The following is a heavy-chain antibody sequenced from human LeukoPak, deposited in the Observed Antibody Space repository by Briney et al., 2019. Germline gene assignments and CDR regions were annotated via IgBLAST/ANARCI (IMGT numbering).Heavy chain of an antibody. D-gene: IGHD2-21*02. Sequence: PGGSLRLSCAASGFTFSSYAMSWVRQAPGKGLEWVSAISGSGGSTYYADSVKGRFTISRDNSKNTLYLQMDSLRAEDTAVYYCAKASLYCGGDCWTFDYWGQGTLVTVPS. CDR3: AKASLYCGGDCWTFDY. CDR1: GFTFSSYA. J-gene: IGHJ4*02. V-gene: IGHV3-23*01. CDR2: ISGSGGST.